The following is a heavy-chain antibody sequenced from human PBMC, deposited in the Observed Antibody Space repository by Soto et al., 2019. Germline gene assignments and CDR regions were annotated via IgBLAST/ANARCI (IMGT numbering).Heavy chain of an antibody. V-gene: IGHV4-30-2*01. CDR3: ARWQVVADQH. CDR2: IYHSGST. D-gene: IGHD2-15*01. CDR1: GGSISSGGYS. J-gene: IGHJ4*02. Sequence: QLQLQESGSGLVKPSQTLSLTCAVSGGSISSGGYSWSWIRQPPGKGLGWMGYIYHSGSTYYNPSRNSRVTISVDRSKNQFSLQLSSVTAADTAVYYCARWQVVADQHWGQGTLVTVSS.